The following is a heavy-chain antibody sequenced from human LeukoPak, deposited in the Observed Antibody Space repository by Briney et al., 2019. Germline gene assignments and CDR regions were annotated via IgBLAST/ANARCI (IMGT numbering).Heavy chain of an antibody. CDR1: GGSISSGGYS. CDR3: ARGGSSAQDFDY. Sequence: SQTLSLTCAVSGGSISSGGYSWSWIRQPPGKGLEWIGYIYHSGSTYYNPSLKSRVTISVDRSKNQFSLKLSSVTAADTAVYYCARGGSSAQDFDYWGQGTLVTVSS. CDR2: IYHSGST. J-gene: IGHJ4*02. V-gene: IGHV4-30-2*01. D-gene: IGHD1-26*01.